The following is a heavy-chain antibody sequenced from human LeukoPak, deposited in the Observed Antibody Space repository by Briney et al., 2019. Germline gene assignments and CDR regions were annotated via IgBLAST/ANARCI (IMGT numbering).Heavy chain of an antibody. Sequence: PGGSLRLSSAASGFTFSNYAMSWVRQAPGKGLEWVSAISASGGSTYYADSVRGRFTISRDNSKNTLYLQINSLRAEDTAVYYCAKDIVVVTAIYDYWGQGTLVTVSS. J-gene: IGHJ4*02. V-gene: IGHV3-23*01. CDR2: ISASGGST. CDR1: GFTFSNYA. CDR3: AKDIVVVTAIYDY. D-gene: IGHD2-21*02.